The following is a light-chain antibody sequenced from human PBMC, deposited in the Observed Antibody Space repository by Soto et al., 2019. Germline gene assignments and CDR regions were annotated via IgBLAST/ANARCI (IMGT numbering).Light chain of an antibody. J-gene: IGLJ3*02. CDR3: CLYTGNTTWL. Sequence: QSALTQPPSVYGSPVQSVTISCTGTSSDVGRYNRVSWYQQSPGTAPKRMIYELSYRPSGVPDRFSGSKSVNTASLTISGLQSQVEAEYYCCLYTGNTTWLFGGGPKVTVL. V-gene: IGLV2-18*01. CDR2: ELS. CDR1: SSDVGRYNR.